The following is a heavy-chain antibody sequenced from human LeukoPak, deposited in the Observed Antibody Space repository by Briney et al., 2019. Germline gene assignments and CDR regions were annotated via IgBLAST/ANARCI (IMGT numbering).Heavy chain of an antibody. CDR2: IYSGGST. J-gene: IGHJ6*03. V-gene: IGHV3-53*05. Sequence: PGGSLRLSCAASEFTLSSNYMSCVRQAPGRGLEWVSVIYSGGSTYYADSVKGRFTIYRDNAKNSLYLQMNSLRAEDTALYYCAKDIAAATYYMDVWGKGTTVTISS. CDR3: AKDIAAATYYMDV. D-gene: IGHD6-13*01. CDR1: EFTLSSNY.